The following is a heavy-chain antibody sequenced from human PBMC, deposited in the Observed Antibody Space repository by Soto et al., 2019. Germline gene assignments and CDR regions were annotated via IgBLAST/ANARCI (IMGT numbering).Heavy chain of an antibody. CDR2: TRNKANSYTT. J-gene: IGHJ4*02. CDR3: ARGLAVYGGNYSFYY. Sequence: GGSLRLSCAASGFTFRDHYMDWVRQAPGKGLEWVGRTRNKANSYTTEYAASVKGRFTISRDHSKNSLYLQMNSLKTEDTAVYYCARGLAVYGGNYSFYYWGQGTLVTVSS. D-gene: IGHD4-17*01. CDR1: GFTFRDHY. V-gene: IGHV3-72*01.